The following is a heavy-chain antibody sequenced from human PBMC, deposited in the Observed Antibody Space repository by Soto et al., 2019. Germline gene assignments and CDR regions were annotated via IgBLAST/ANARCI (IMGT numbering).Heavy chain of an antibody. J-gene: IGHJ4*02. CDR1: GGSISSGGYY. CDR3: ARGLKSIAAAGTFDY. CDR2: IYYSGST. D-gene: IGHD6-13*01. Sequence: PSETLSLTCTVSGGSISSGGYYWSWIRHHPGKGLEWIGYIYYSGSTYYNPSLKSRVTISVDTSKNQFSLKLSSVTAADTAVYYCARGLKSIAAAGTFDYWGQGTLVTSPQ. V-gene: IGHV4-31*03.